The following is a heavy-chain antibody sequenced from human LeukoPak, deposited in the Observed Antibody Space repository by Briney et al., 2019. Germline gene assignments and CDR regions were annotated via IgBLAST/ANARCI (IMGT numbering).Heavy chain of an antibody. CDR3: ARGPTPRYCSSTSCYTGFRFDP. CDR1: GGSFSGYY. J-gene: IGHJ5*02. Sequence: SETLSLTCAVYGGSFSGYYWSWIRQPPRKGLEWIGEINHSGSTNYNPSLKSRVTISVDTSKNQFSLKLSSVTAADTAVYYCARGPTPRYCSSTSCYTGFRFDPWGQGTLVTVSS. D-gene: IGHD2-2*02. CDR2: INHSGST. V-gene: IGHV4-34*01.